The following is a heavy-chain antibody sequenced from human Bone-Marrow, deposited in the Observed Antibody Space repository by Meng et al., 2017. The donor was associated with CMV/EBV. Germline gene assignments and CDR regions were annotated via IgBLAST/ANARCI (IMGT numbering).Heavy chain of an antibody. J-gene: IGHJ4*02. CDR2: IIPILGIA. CDR3: ARGASGQLGY. D-gene: IGHD6-13*01. CDR1: GYTFSSYT. Sequence: KISCKASGYTFSSYTISWVRQAPGQGLEWMGRIIPILGIANYAQKFQGRVTITADKSTSTAYMELSSLRSEDTAVYYCARGASGQLGYWGQGTLVTVSS. V-gene: IGHV1-69*02.